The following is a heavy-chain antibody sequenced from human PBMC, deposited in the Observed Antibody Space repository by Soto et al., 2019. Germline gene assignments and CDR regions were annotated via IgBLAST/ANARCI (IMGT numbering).Heavy chain of an antibody. CDR1: GYSFTRYA. CDR3: ARVWHCSSTSCYRSFDY. J-gene: IGHJ4*02. Sequence: VSVKVSCKASGYSFTRYAMHWVRQAPGQRLEWMGWINAGNGNTKYSQKFQGRVTITRDTSASTAYMELSSLRSEDTAVYYCARVWHCSSTSCYRSFDYWGQGTLVTVSS. CDR2: INAGNGNT. D-gene: IGHD2-2*01. V-gene: IGHV1-3*01.